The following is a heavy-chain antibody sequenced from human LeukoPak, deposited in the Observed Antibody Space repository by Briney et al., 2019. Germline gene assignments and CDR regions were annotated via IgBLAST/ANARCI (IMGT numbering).Heavy chain of an antibody. CDR2: ISGSGGST. CDR1: GFTFSSYA. CDR3: AKDQISSGYYYGD. V-gene: IGHV3-23*01. D-gene: IGHD3-22*01. J-gene: IGHJ4*02. Sequence: GGSLRVYCAASGFTFSSYAMSWVRQAPGKGLEWVSAISGSGGSTYYADSVKGRFTISRDNSKNTLYLQMNSLRAEDTAVYYCAKDQISSGYYYGDWGQGTLVTVSS.